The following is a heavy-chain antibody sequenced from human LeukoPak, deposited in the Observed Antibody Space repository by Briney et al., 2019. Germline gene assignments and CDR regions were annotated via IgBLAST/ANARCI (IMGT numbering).Heavy chain of an antibody. J-gene: IGHJ4*02. CDR2: VSGSGGST. D-gene: IGHD6-13*01. V-gene: IGHV3-23*01. CDR3: AKDGTLQSSWYPIDY. Sequence: GGSLRLSCEASGFSFSNYWMSWVRQAPGKGLEWVATVSGSGGSTNYAASVKGRFIISRDNPKNTLYVQMNSLRAEDTAVYYCAKDGTLQSSWYPIDYWGQGTLVTVSS. CDR1: GFSFSNYW.